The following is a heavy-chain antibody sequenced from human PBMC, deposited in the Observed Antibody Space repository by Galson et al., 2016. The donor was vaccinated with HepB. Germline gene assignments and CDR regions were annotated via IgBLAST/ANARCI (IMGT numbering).Heavy chain of an antibody. D-gene: IGHD3-3*01. CDR2: ISSGGSYI. V-gene: IGHV3-21*01. CDR3: ARDTIFAPYGMDV. CDR1: GFTFSRYN. Sequence: SLRLSCAASGFTFSRYNMNWVRRAPGKGLEWVSSISSGGSYIYYADSVKGRFTISRDNAKNSLYLQMDSLRAEDTAVYYCARDTIFAPYGMDVWGQGTTVTVSS. J-gene: IGHJ6*02.